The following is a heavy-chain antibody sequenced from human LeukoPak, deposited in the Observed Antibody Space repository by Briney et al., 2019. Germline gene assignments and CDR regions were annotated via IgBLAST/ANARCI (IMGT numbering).Heavy chain of an antibody. CDR1: GGSINTYY. J-gene: IGHJ4*02. CDR2: IYYSGST. D-gene: IGHD6-19*01. V-gene: IGHV4-39*07. CDR3: ARDFYKNQWLVLFEY. Sequence: SETLSLTCTVSGGSINTYYWGWIRQPPGKGLEYIGSIYYSGSTYYNPSLKSRVTISLDTSKNQFSLKLTSVTAADTAVYYCARDFYKNQWLVLFEYWGQGTLVTVSS.